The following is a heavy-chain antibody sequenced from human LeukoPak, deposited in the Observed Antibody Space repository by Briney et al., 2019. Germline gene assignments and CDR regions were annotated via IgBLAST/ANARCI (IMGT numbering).Heavy chain of an antibody. CDR3: ARDRSGLRGLWDSRPIGAFDI. J-gene: IGHJ3*02. D-gene: IGHD3-22*01. V-gene: IGHV4-39*07. CDR1: GGFISSSSYY. CDR2: IYYSRST. Sequence: SETLSLTCTVSGGFISSSSYYWGWIRQPPGKGLEWIGSIYYSRSTYYNPSLKSRVTISVDTSKNQFSLKLSSVTAADTAVYYCARDRSGLRGLWDSRPIGAFDIWGQGTMVTVSS.